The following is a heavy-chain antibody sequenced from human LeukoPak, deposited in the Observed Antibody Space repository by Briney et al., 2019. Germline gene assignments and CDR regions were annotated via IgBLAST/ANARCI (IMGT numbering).Heavy chain of an antibody. CDR1: GGSFSGYY. J-gene: IGHJ3*02. V-gene: IGHV4-34*01. CDR3: AKEDGDYASGVAFDI. D-gene: IGHD4-17*01. Sequence: SETLSLTCAVYGGSFSGYYWSWIRQPPGKGLEWIGEINHSGSTNYNPSLKSRVTISEDTSKNQFSLKLSSVTAADTAVYYCAKEDGDYASGVAFDIWGQGTMVTVSS. CDR2: INHSGST.